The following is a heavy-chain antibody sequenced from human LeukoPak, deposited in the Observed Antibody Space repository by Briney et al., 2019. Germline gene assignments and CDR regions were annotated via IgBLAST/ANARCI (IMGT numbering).Heavy chain of an antibody. CDR2: IYYSGST. CDR1: GGSISSGCYY. Sequence: SETLSLTCTVSGGSISSGCYYWSWIRHHPGKGLEWIGYIYYSGSTYYNPSLKSRVTISVDTSKNQFSLKLSSVTAADTAVYYCARASRWFDPWGQGTLVTVSS. CDR3: ARASRWFDP. V-gene: IGHV4-31*03. J-gene: IGHJ5*02.